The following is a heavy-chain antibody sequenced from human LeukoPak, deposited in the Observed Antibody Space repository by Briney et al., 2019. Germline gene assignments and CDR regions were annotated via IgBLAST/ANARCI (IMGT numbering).Heavy chain of an antibody. J-gene: IGHJ4*02. CDR3: TTGTIAVAGQGDY. V-gene: IGHV3-23*01. Sequence: GGSLRLSCAASGFTFSHYGMNWVRQAPGKGLEWVSGLTANSRSAYYADSVKGRFTISRDDSKNTLYLQMNSLKTEDTAVYYCTTGTIAVAGQGDYWGQGTLVTVSS. D-gene: IGHD6-19*01. CDR1: GFTFSHYG. CDR2: LTANSRSA.